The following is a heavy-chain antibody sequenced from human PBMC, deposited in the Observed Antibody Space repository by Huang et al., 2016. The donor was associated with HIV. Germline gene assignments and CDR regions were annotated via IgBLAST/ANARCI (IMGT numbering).Heavy chain of an antibody. D-gene: IGHD3-22*01. CDR3: AREDDLASSGYYGSFDY. Sequence: EVKLVESGGGLVKPGGSLRLSCAASGFTFSTYTMNWVRQAPGKGREGVSSISRSSSYIYYADSVKGRFTISRDNAKSSLYLQMNSLRAEDTATYYCAREDDLASSGYYGSFDYWGQGTLVTVSS. J-gene: IGHJ4*02. V-gene: IGHV3-21*01. CDR1: GFTFSTYT. CDR2: ISRSSSYI.